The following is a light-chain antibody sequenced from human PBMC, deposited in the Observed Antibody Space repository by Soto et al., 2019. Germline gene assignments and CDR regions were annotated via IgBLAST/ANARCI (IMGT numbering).Light chain of an antibody. Sequence: DIQMTQSPSSLYASVGDRVTITCRASQTVGDHLNWYQQKPGTAPKLLFSRASRLQSGVPSRFTGSGVATDFTLTISSLQPEDFATYYCHQTFLSPPTFGQGTKVEIK. V-gene: IGKV1-39*01. CDR2: RAS. J-gene: IGKJ1*01. CDR3: HQTFLSPPT. CDR1: QTVGDH.